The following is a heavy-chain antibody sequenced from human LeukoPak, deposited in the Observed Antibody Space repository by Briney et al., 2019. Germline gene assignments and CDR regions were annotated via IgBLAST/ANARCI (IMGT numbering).Heavy chain of an antibody. J-gene: IGHJ4*02. D-gene: IGHD6-19*01. CDR2: ISGSGGST. Sequence: GGSLRLSCAASGFTFSSYAMSWVRQAPGKGLEWVSAISGSGGSTYYADSVKGRFTISRDSSKNTLYLQMDSLRAEDTAVYYCARGGGLVRFDYWGQGTLVTVSS. CDR3: ARGGGLVRFDY. V-gene: IGHV3-23*01. CDR1: GFTFSSYA.